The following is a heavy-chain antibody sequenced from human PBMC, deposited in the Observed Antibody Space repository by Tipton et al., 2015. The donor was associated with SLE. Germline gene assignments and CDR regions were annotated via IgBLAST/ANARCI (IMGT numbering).Heavy chain of an antibody. Sequence: TLSLTCTVSGGSITGYHWSWIRQPPGKGLEWIGYVYYTGRTNYDPSLRSRVTMSADTSRNQFSLKLSSVTAADTAVYYCARGGFREPDYFYYGMDVWGQGTTVTVSS. V-gene: IGHV4-59*08. J-gene: IGHJ6*02. CDR1: GGSITGYH. CDR2: VYYTGRT. CDR3: ARGGFREPDYFYYGMDV. D-gene: IGHD3-10*01.